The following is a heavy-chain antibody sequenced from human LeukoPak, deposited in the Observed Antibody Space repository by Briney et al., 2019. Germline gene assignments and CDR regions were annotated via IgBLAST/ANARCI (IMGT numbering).Heavy chain of an antibody. J-gene: IGHJ4*02. CDR2: IRYDGSNK. D-gene: IGHD6-13*01. CDR3: AKNRVQYSSSWYIDY. Sequence: GGSLRLSCAASGFTFSSYGMHWVRQAPGKGLEWVAFIRYDGSNKYYADSAKGRFTISRDNSKNTLYLQMNSLRAEDTAVYYCAKNRVQYSSSWYIDYWGQGTLVTVSS. CDR1: GFTFSSYG. V-gene: IGHV3-30*02.